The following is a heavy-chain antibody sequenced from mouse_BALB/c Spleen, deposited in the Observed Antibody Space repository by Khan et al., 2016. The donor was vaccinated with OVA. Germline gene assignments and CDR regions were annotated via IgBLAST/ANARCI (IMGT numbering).Heavy chain of an antibody. D-gene: IGHD1-2*01. CDR1: GYTFTDYY. CDR2: ISPGSGDT. V-gene: IGHV1-77*01. CDR3: VGRNYFGYTFAY. J-gene: IGHJ3*01. Sequence: QVQLQQSGAELARPGASVKLSCKASGYTFTDYYINWVKQRTGQGLEWIGEISPGSGDTYYNEKFKGKATLTADKSSSTAYMQLSGLTSEASAVYFCVGRNYFGYTFAYWGQGTLVTVSA.